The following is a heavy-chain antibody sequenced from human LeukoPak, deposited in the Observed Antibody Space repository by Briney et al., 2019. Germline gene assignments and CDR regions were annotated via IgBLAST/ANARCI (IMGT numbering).Heavy chain of an antibody. V-gene: IGHV4-61*08. CDR3: ARVGDIVVVPAALFDY. Sequence: SETLSLTCTVSGGSISSGGYYWSWIRQHPGKGLEWIGYIYYSGSTYYNPSLKSRVTISVDTSKNQFSLKLSSVTAADTAVYYCARVGDIVVVPAALFDYWGQGTLVTVSS. CDR1: GGSISSGGYY. CDR2: IYYSGST. J-gene: IGHJ4*02. D-gene: IGHD2-2*01.